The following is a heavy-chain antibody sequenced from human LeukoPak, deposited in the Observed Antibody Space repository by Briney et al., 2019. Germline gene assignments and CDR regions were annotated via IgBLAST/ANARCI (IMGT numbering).Heavy chain of an antibody. D-gene: IGHD1-7*01. CDR1: ELTSSTSW. V-gene: IGHV3-7*01. CDR3: VGWGISGITNH. Sequence: GGSLRLSCAASELTSSTSWMGWVRQAPGKGLEWVTQTKQDGSEEYYVDSVKGRFTTSRDKNSLFLQMNSVRAEDTAVYYCVGWGISGITNHWGQGTLVTVSS. CDR2: TKQDGSEE. J-gene: IGHJ4*02.